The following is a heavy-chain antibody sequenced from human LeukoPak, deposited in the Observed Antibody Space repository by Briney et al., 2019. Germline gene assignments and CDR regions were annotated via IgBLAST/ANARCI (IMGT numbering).Heavy chain of an antibody. CDR3: ARGRKYYYARAFDI. D-gene: IGHD3-22*01. CDR1: GYTFTSYD. V-gene: IGHV1-8*01. J-gene: IGHJ3*02. Sequence: GASVKVSCKASGYTFTSYDINWVRQATGQGLERMGWMNPNSGNTGYAQKFQGRVTMTRNTSISTAYMELSSLRSEDTAVYYCARGRKYYYARAFDIWGQGTMVTVSS. CDR2: MNPNSGNT.